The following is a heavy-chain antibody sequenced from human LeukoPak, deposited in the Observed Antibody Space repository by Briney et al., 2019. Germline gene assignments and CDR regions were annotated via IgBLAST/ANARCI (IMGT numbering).Heavy chain of an antibody. V-gene: IGHV3-21*01. CDR2: ISSSSSYI. Sequence: PGGSLRLSCAASGFTFSSYSMNWVRQAPGKGLEWVPSISSSSSYIYYADSVKGRFTISRDNAKNSLYLQMNSLRAEDTAVYYCASEINYYDSSGLPWGQGTLVTVSS. CDR1: GFTFSSYS. J-gene: IGHJ5*02. D-gene: IGHD3-22*01. CDR3: ASEINYYDSSGLP.